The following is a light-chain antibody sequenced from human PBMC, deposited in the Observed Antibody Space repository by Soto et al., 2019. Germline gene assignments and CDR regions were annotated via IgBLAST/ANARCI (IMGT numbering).Light chain of an antibody. Sequence: SVLTQPASVSGSPGQSITISCTGTSSDVGGYRHVSWYQHHPGKAPKLIIYEVSNRPSGVSNRFSGSKSDYAASLTISGLQTEDEADYYCISQSISGTRVFGTGTKVTVL. J-gene: IGLJ1*01. V-gene: IGLV2-14*01. CDR1: SSDVGGYRH. CDR2: EVS. CDR3: ISQSISGTRV.